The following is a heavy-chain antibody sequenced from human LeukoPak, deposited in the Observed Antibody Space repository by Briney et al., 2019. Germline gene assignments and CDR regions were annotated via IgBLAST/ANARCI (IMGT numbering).Heavy chain of an antibody. V-gene: IGHV3-23*01. Sequence: GGSLRLSCAASGFTFSSYWMSWVRQAPGKGLEWVSAISGSGGSTYYADSVKGRFTISRDNSKNTLYLQMNSLRAEDTAVYYCAKEQDSSGWYTGGYYFDYWGQGTLVTVSS. J-gene: IGHJ4*02. CDR2: ISGSGGST. CDR3: AKEQDSSGWYTGGYYFDY. D-gene: IGHD6-19*01. CDR1: GFTFSSYW.